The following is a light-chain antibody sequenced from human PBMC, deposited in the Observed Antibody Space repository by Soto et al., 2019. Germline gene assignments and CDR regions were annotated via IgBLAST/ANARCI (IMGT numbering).Light chain of an antibody. Sequence: ELVLTQSPGTLSLSPGERATLSCRASQSVSSSYLAWYQQKPGQAPRLLIYGASSRATGIPDRFSGSGSGTDCTLTISRLEPEDFAVYYCQQYGNSPYTFGQGTTLEIK. CDR1: QSVSSSY. CDR2: GAS. CDR3: QQYGNSPYT. J-gene: IGKJ2*01. V-gene: IGKV3-20*01.